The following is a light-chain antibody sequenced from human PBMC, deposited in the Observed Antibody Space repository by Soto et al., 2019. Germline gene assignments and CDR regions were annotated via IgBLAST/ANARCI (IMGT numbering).Light chain of an antibody. Sequence: QSVLTQPPSASGTPGQRVSISCSGSSSNIGSNTVNWYQQLPGTAPKLLIYSDNQRPSGVPDRFSGSKSGTSASLAISGLQSEDEADYYCAPWDDRLNGYVFGTGTQLTVL. J-gene: IGLJ1*01. CDR2: SDN. CDR1: SSNIGSNT. CDR3: APWDDRLNGYV. V-gene: IGLV1-44*01.